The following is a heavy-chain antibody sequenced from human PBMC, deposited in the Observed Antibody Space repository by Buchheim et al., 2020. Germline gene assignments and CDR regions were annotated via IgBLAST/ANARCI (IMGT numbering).Heavy chain of an antibody. J-gene: IGHJ4*02. CDR2: IYHGGTT. CDR1: GADISRGNW. Sequence: QVQLEESGPGLVKPSGTLSLTCAVSGADISRGNWWSWVRQPPGGGLEWIGEIYHGGTTNYNPSLQSRVTISRDQSKNQLSLNLRSVTAADTAVYFCARVTDILNGYYVDYWGQGT. D-gene: IGHD3-9*01. CDR3: ARVTDILNGYYVDY. V-gene: IGHV4-4*02.